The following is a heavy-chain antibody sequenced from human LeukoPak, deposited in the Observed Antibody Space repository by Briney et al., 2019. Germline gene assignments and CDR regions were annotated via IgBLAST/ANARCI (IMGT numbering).Heavy chain of an antibody. CDR3: AKDQEMATSPYYFDY. CDR2: IRYDGSNK. Sequence: GGSLRLPCAASGFTFSSYGMHWVRQAPGKGLEWVAFIRYDGSNKYYADSVKGRFTISRDNSKNTLYLQMNSLRAEDTAVYYCAKDQEMATSPYYFDYWGQGTLVTVSS. CDR1: GFTFSSYG. D-gene: IGHD5-24*01. V-gene: IGHV3-30*02. J-gene: IGHJ4*02.